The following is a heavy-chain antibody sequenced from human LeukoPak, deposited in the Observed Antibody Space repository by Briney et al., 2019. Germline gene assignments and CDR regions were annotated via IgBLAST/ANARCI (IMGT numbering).Heavy chain of an antibody. D-gene: IGHD1-1*01. V-gene: IGHV3-33*01. CDR2: TRFDGSIK. Sequence: PGRSLRLSCAVSGFIFSDHGFHWVRQAPGKGLEWVAVTRFDGSIKQYADSVKGRFTISRDDSKNTLYLQMNFLKSEDTAVYYCARWGGTRQYYFDYWGQRTLVTVSS. J-gene: IGHJ4*02. CDR1: GFIFSDHG. CDR3: ARWGGTRQYYFDY.